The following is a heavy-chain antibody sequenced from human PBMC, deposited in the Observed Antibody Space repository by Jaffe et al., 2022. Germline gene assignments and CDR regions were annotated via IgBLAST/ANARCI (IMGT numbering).Heavy chain of an antibody. CDR2: INHSGST. CDR3: ARGWRKGITIFGVAYYGGYFDY. J-gene: IGHJ4*02. D-gene: IGHD3-3*01. Sequence: QVQLQQWGAGLLKPSETLSLTCAVYGGSFSGYYWSWIRQPPGKGLEWIGEINHSGSTNYNPSLKSRVTISVDTSKNQFSLKLSSVTAADTAVYYCARGWRKGITIFGVAYYGGYFDYWGQGTLVTVSS. V-gene: IGHV4-34*01. CDR1: GGSFSGYY.